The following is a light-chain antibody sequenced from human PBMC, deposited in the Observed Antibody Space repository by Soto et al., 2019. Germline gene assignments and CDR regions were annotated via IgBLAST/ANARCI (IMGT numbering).Light chain of an antibody. CDR3: QQSYITLSLN. CDR2: AAS. Sequence: IQMTQSPSSLSASVGDTVTITCRASQNINLYLNWFQQKPGKAPRLLIYAASTLESGVPSRFSGSGSGTDFTLTISSMQPEDFATYFFQQSYITLSLNFGGGTKVDMK. CDR1: QNINLY. J-gene: IGKJ4*01. V-gene: IGKV1-39*01.